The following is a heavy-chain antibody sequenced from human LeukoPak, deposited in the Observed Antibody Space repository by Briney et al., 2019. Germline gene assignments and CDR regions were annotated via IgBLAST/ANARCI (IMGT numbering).Heavy chain of an antibody. D-gene: IGHD6-13*01. J-gene: IGHJ4*02. CDR1: GFTFSSYS. V-gene: IGHV3-33*01. Sequence: GGSLKLSCAASGFTFSSYSMHWVRQAPGKGLEWVAVIWYDGSNKYYADSVKGRFTISRDNSKNTLYLQMNSLRDEDTAVYYCARELAAWGQGTLVTVSS. CDR3: ARELAA. CDR2: IWYDGSNK.